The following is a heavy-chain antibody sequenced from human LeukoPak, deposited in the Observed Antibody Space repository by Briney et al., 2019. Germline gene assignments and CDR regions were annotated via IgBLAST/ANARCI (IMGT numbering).Heavy chain of an antibody. V-gene: IGHV4-61*02. Sequence: PSETLSLTCTVSGGSNSSGSYYWSWIRQPAGKGLEWIGRIYTRGSTNYNPSLKSRVTISVDTSKNQFSLKLSSVTAADTAVYYCARDAETYYYDKSATHWGQGTLVTVSS. CDR1: GGSNSSGSYY. CDR3: ARDAETYYYDKSATH. D-gene: IGHD3-22*01. J-gene: IGHJ4*02. CDR2: IYTRGST.